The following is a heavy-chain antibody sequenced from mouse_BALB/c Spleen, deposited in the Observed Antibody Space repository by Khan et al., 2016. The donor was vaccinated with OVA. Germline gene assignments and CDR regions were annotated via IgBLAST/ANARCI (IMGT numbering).Heavy chain of an antibody. J-gene: IGHJ3*01. V-gene: IGHV5-9*02. Sequence: EVELVESGGGLVKSGGSLKLSCEVSGFAFNSYDMSWVRQTPEKRLEWVATISSTGTYTYYPDSVKGRFTISRDTARNTLYLQMSSLRSEDTALYYCTRPSYYGNPWFTYWGQGTLVTVSA. D-gene: IGHD2-10*01. CDR2: ISSTGTYT. CDR3: TRPSYYGNPWFTY. CDR1: GFAFNSYD.